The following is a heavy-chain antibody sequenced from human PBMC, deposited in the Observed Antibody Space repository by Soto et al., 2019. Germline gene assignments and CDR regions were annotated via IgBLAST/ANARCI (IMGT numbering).Heavy chain of an antibody. CDR2: VKPNNGDT. V-gene: IGHV1-8*01. CDR1: GYTFSNYD. J-gene: IGHJ4*02. D-gene: IGHD3-10*01. Sequence: QVQLVQSGAELKKPGASVKVSWKDSGYTFSNYDMNWVRQATGQGPDWIGWVKPNNGDTGYAQKFQGRVTLTTDISTTTAYMELTSLLSEDTAIYYCAKVSRKGSAIDFEYWGQGTLITVSS. CDR3: AKVSRKGSAIDFEY.